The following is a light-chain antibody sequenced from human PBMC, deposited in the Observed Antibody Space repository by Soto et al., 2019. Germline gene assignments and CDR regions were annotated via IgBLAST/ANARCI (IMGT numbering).Light chain of an antibody. Sequence: DIQLTQSPSFLSASVGDRVTITCRASQDINTYLAWYQQKPGNTLKLLIFAASTSQNGVPSRFRGSGSGTKFTVTITSLQAEDFATYYCQPRRCYPFSFGQGTLLDIK. CDR1: QDINTY. CDR3: QPRRCYPFS. J-gene: IGKJ5*01. CDR2: AAS. V-gene: IGKV1-9*01.